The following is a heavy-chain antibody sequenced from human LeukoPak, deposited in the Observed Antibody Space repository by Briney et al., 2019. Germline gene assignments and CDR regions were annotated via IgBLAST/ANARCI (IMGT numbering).Heavy chain of an antibody. V-gene: IGHV1-8*03. CDR2: MNPNSGNT. D-gene: IGHD6-6*01. CDR3: ARYSSSSLGN. CDR1: GYTFTSYY. J-gene: IGHJ4*02. Sequence: GASVKVSCKASGYTFTSYYMHWVRQATGQGLEWMGRMNPNSGNTGYAQNFQGRLTITRNTSISTAYMELSSLRSEDTAVYYCARYSSSSLGNWGQGTLVTVSS.